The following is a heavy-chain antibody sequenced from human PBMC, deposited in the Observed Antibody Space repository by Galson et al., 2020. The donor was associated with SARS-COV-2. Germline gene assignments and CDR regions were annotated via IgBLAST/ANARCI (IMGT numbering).Heavy chain of an antibody. Sequence: GESLKISCTASGFTFRNYEMNWVRQAPGKGLEWLSFITRSGSTTYYADSVEGRFTISRDNAKNSLYLQMNRLRVEDTAVYYCARDGGRSFDWLFLERDAFDIWGQGTMVTVSS. CDR2: ITRSGSTT. D-gene: IGHD3-9*01. J-gene: IGHJ3*02. V-gene: IGHV3-48*03. CDR1: GFTFRNYE. CDR3: ARDGGRSFDWLFLERDAFDI.